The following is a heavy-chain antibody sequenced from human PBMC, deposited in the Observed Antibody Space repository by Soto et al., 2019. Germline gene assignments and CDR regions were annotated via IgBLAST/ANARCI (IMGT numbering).Heavy chain of an antibody. CDR3: ARCIQQDYYYGMDV. J-gene: IGHJ6*02. Sequence: GTSVKPSCEASGDGIESSSSSWVRQAPGQGLEWMGRISADNGNTKYAQKFRGRVTMTTDTSTSTVYMELRNLRSDDTAVYYCARCIQQDYYYGMDVWGQGTTVTASS. V-gene: IGHV1-18*01. CDR2: ISADNGNT. CDR1: GDGIESSS. D-gene: IGHD5-18*01.